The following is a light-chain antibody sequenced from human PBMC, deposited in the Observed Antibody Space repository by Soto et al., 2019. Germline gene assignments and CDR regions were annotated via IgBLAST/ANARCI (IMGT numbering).Light chain of an antibody. CDR1: QTISTS. CDR3: QQYTNTNNPWM. V-gene: IGKV1-5*01. J-gene: IGKJ1*01. CDR2: DAS. Sequence: DIQMTHSPSTLSAYGIDRVTITCRVSQTISTSMALYQQKLRKAPKPLVPDASTLPSGVASRFSGSGSGTEFTLIISGLQPDDSATYSCQQYTNTNNPWMFGQGTKV.